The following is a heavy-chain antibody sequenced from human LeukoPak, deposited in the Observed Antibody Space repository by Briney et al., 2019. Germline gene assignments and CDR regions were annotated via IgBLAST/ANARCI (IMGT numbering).Heavy chain of an antibody. CDR3: ARDASGYSSSWGFFDY. CDR2: IWYDGSNK. D-gene: IGHD6-13*01. Sequence: GGSLRLSCAASGFTFSSYGMHWVRQAPGKGLEWVAVIWYDGSNKYYADSVKGRFTISRDNSKNTLYLQMNSLRAEDTAVYYCARDASGYSSSWGFFDYWGQGTLVTVSS. CDR1: GFTFSSYG. J-gene: IGHJ4*02. V-gene: IGHV3-33*01.